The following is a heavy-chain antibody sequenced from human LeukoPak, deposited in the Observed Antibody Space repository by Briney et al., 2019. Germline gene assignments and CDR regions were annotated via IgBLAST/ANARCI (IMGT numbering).Heavy chain of an antibody. CDR1: GGSISSGGYY. CDR3: ARVGDSLDTAVPYFDY. D-gene: IGHD5-18*01. Sequence: SSETLSLTCTVSGGSISSGGYYWSWIRQPPGKGLEWIGYIYHSGSTYYNPSLKSRVTISVDRSKNQFSLKLSSVTAADTAVYYCARVGDSLDTAVPYFDYWGQGTLVTVSS. CDR2: IYHSGST. J-gene: IGHJ4*02. V-gene: IGHV4-30-2*01.